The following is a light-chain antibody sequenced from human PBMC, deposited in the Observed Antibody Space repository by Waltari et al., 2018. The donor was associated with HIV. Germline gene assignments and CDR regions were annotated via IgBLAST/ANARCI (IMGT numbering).Light chain of an antibody. CDR2: ENN. V-gene: IGLV1-51*02. J-gene: IGLJ3*02. Sequence: QSVFTQSPSVSAAPGQKVTIPCSGSSSNIGNTSFSRYQQFPGTAPKLLIYENNKRPSGMPDRFSGSKSGTSATLGITGLQTGDEANYYCGTWDSSLSASVFGGGTELTVL. CDR3: GTWDSSLSASV. CDR1: SSNIGNTS.